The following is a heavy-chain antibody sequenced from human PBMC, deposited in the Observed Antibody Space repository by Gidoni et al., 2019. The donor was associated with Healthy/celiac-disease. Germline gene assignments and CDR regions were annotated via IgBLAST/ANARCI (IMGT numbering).Heavy chain of an antibody. D-gene: IGHD3-10*01. J-gene: IGHJ6*02. Sequence: QVQLQESGPGLVKPSQTLSRTCTVSGGSISSGGDYWRWIRQHPGKGLAWIGYIYYSGSTYYNPSLKSRVTISVYTSKNQFSLKLSSVTAADTAVYYCARGGARFGEYYYYYYGMDVWGQGTTVTVSS. V-gene: IGHV4-31*03. CDR2: IYYSGST. CDR1: GGSISSGGDY. CDR3: ARGGARFGEYYYYYYGMDV.